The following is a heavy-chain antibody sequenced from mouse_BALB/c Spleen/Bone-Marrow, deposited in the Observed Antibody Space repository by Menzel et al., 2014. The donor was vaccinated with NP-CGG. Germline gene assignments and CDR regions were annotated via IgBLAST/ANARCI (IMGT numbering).Heavy chain of an antibody. D-gene: IGHD2-4*01. CDR2: INPYNGDT. CDR1: GYSFTGYF. Sequence: VQLKQSGAELVKPGASVKISCKASGYSFTGYFMNWVMQSHGKSLEWIGRINPYNGDTFYNQKFKGKATLTVDKSSSTHHRKLPSQASADSSVYNSAKSDDYDEFAYWGQGTPLTVS. J-gene: IGHJ2*01. CDR3: AKSDDYDEFAY. V-gene: IGHV1-20*02.